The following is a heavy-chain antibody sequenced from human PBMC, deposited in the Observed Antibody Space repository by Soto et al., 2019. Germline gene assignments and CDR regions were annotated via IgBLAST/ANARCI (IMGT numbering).Heavy chain of an antibody. D-gene: IGHD3-10*01. CDR2: ISSSGSTI. CDR1: GFTFSSYE. V-gene: IGHV3-48*03. CDR3: ARGIKRAFHPLGYYYGRDV. Sequence: GALRLSCAASGFTFSSYEMNWVRQAPGKGLEWVSYISSSGSTIYYADSVKGRFTVSRDNAKNSLYLQMTSLRAEDTAVYYCARGIKRAFHPLGYYYGRDVWGQGTTVTVSS. J-gene: IGHJ6*02.